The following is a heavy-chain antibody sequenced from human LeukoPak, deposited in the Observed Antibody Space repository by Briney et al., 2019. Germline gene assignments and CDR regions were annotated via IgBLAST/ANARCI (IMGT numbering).Heavy chain of an antibody. CDR2: ISSSGSTI. V-gene: IGHV3-11*04. D-gene: IGHD3-22*01. J-gene: IGHJ4*02. CDR3: ARSGSSGYYYAAGSVPGFDY. CDR1: GFTFSDYY. Sequence: GGSLRLSCAASGFTFSDYYMSWIRQAPGKGLEWVSYISSSGSTIYYADSVKGRFTIPRDNAKNSLYLQMNSLRAEDTAVYYCARSGSSGYYYAAGSVPGFDYWGQGTLVTVSS.